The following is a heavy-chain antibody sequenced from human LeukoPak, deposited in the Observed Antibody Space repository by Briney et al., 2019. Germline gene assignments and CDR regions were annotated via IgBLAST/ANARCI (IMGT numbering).Heavy chain of an antibody. D-gene: IGHD3-3*01. Sequence: GGSLRLSCAASGFTFSSYAMSWVRQAPGKGLEWVSSISSSSSYIYYADSVKGRFTISRDNAKNSLYLQMNSLRAEDTAAYYCARDPLYYDFWSGPWDWGQGTLVTVSS. CDR3: ARDPLYYDFWSGPWD. V-gene: IGHV3-21*01. CDR1: GFTFSSYA. CDR2: ISSSSSYI. J-gene: IGHJ4*02.